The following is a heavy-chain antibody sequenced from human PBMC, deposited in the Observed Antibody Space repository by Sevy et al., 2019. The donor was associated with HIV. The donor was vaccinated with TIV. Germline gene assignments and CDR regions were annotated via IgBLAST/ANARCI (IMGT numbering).Heavy chain of an antibody. CDR2: IYYIGST. D-gene: IGHD6-13*01. CDR1: GGSMSSYY. J-gene: IGHJ4*02. Sequence: SETLSLTCTVSGGSMSSYYWSWIRQPPGKGLEWIGYIYYIGSTNYNPSLKSRFTITVDTSKNQFSLKLGSVTAADTAVYYCARVRQQLVGSLDYWGQGTLVTVSS. V-gene: IGHV4-59*01. CDR3: ARVRQQLVGSLDY.